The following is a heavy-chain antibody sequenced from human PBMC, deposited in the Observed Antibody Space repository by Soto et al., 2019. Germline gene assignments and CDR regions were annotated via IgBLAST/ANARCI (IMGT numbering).Heavy chain of an antibody. Sequence: SETLSLTCLVSGGSISRCGYYWSWIRQHPGKVLEWIGYIYYSGRTYYSPSLHSRVSIAVDTTENQFSLKLTSVTAADTSVYYCARGSFSSSSSCFDPWGRGTLVT. V-gene: IGHV4-31*03. CDR3: ARGSFSSSSSCFDP. J-gene: IGHJ5*02. D-gene: IGHD6-6*01. CDR2: IYYSGRT. CDR1: GGSISRCGYY.